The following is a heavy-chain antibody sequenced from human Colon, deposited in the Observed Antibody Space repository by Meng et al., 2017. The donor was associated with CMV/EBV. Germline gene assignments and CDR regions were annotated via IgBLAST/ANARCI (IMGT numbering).Heavy chain of an antibody. D-gene: IGHD2-15*01. Sequence: CKASGYTFTDYIRHWVRQAPGQGLEWMGRINPKSGDTRYAHNFQGRATLTRDTSITTAYMELTGLTSNDTAIYYCAKDWSGGSCFDYWGQGTLVTVSS. J-gene: IGHJ4*02. CDR1: GYTFTDYI. CDR3: AKDWSGGSCFDY. CDR2: INPKSGDT. V-gene: IGHV1-2*06.